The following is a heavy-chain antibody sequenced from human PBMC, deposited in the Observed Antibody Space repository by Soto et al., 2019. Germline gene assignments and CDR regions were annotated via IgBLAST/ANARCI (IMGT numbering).Heavy chain of an antibody. V-gene: IGHV1-46*01. Sequence: QVQLVQSGAEVKKPGASVKVSCKASGYTFTSYYMHWVRQAPGQGLEWMGIINPSGGSTSYAQKFQGRVTMTRDTSTSTVYMELSSLRSEDTAVYYCARGGGTAMGQDAFDIWGQGTMVTVSS. CDR2: INPSGGST. CDR1: GYTFTSYY. J-gene: IGHJ3*02. CDR3: ARGGGTAMGQDAFDI. D-gene: IGHD5-18*01.